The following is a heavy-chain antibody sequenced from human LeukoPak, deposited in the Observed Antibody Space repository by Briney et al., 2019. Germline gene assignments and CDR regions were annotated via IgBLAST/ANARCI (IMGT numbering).Heavy chain of an antibody. J-gene: IGHJ4*02. Sequence: QPGGSLRLSCAASGFTVSSNYMSWVRQAPGKWLEWVSLIYSGGNTDYADSVKGRFTISRDNSKNTLYLQMNSLRAEDTAVYYCAGKYCSDGSCYSGEDYWGQGTLVTVSS. CDR2: IYSGGNT. D-gene: IGHD2-15*01. V-gene: IGHV3-53*01. CDR1: GFTVSSNY. CDR3: AGKYCSDGSCYSGEDY.